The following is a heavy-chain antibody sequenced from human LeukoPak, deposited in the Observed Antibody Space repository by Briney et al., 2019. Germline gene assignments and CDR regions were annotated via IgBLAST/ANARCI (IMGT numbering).Heavy chain of an antibody. D-gene: IGHD3-22*01. CDR1: GXTFSDYY. J-gene: IGHJ3*02. CDR3: VRSLRSYYYDSSGYYDAFEI. CDR2: ITSRGTYT. Sequence: GGSLRLSCAASGXTFSDYYVSWIRQAPGKGLEWVSYITSRGTYTDYADSVKGRFTISRDNTKNSLYLQMNSLRAEDTAVYYCVRSLRSYYYDSSGYYDAFEIWGQGTMVTVSS. V-gene: IGHV3-11*03.